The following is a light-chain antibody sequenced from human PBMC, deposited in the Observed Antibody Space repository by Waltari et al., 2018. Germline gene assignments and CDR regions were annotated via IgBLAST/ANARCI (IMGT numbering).Light chain of an antibody. Sequence: QAVLTQPSSLSASPGASASLTCTFRRGINVGSCWIYWCRQGPGSPPRYLLTYHSDSDKQQGSGVPSRFSGSKDASANAGILLISGLQSEDEADYYCMIWHGSVWVFGGGTKLTVL. J-gene: IGLJ3*02. CDR2: YHSDSDK. CDR1: RGINVGSCW. CDR3: MIWHGSVWV. V-gene: IGLV5-45*02.